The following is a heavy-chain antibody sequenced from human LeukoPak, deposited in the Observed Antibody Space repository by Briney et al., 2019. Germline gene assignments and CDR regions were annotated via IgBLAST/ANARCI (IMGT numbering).Heavy chain of an antibody. CDR1: GGSFSGYY. V-gene: IGHV4-34*01. Sequence: SETLSLTCAVYGGSFSGYYWSWIRQPPGKGLEWIGEINHSGSTNYNPSLKSRVTISVDTSKNQFSLKLSSVTAADTAVYYCVRIPNSANFPNWFDPWGQGTLVTVSS. CDR2: INHSGST. J-gene: IGHJ5*02. D-gene: IGHD4/OR15-4a*01. CDR3: VRIPNSANFPNWFDP.